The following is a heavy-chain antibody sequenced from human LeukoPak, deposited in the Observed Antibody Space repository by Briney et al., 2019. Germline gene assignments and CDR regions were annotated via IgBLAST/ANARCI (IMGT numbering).Heavy chain of an antibody. D-gene: IGHD3-3*02. J-gene: IGHJ4*02. CDR2: ITGNGGRT. Sequence: PGGSLRLSCSASGFTFSSYAMHWVRQAPGQGLEYVSTITGNGGRTYYADSVKGRFTISRDNSKNTLYLQMSSLRPEDTAAYYCVKVLGAYIADYWGQGTLVTVSS. CDR3: VKVLGAYIADY. CDR1: GFTFSSYA. V-gene: IGHV3-64D*09.